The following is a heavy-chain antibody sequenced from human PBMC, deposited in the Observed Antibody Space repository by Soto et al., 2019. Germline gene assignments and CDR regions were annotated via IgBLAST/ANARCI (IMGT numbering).Heavy chain of an antibody. D-gene: IGHD6-19*01. CDR2: IGDNGIST. CDR3: AGGRVSGWYDY. J-gene: IGHJ4*02. CDR1: GFTFSTYA. V-gene: IGHV3-23*01. Sequence: EVQLLESGGGLVQPGGSLRLSCAASGFTFSTYAMSWVRQAPGKGLGWVSVIGDNGISTYDADSGKGRFTISRDNSKNTVYLQMNSLRGEDTAVYACAGGRVSGWYDYWGQGTLVTVSS.